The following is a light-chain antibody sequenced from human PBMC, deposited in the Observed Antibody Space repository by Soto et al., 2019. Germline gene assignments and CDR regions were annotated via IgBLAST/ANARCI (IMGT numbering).Light chain of an antibody. J-gene: IGLJ3*02. CDR2: EVS. CDR3: CSYAGGGAWV. CDR1: SGDIGNYDL. V-gene: IGLV2-23*02. Sequence: QSALTQPASVSGSPGQSITISCTGSSGDIGNYDLVSWYQQIPGRAPKLMIFEVSRRPSGVSERFSGSKSGNTASLTISGLQAEDEAEFHCCSYAGGGAWVFGGGTKLTVL.